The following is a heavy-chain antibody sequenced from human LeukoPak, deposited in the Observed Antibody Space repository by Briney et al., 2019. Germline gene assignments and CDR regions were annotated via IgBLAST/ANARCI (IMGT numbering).Heavy chain of an antibody. CDR3: VRDHPRYIF. V-gene: IGHV4-61*02. Sequence: SETLSLTCTVSGGSMSSGTYYWSWIRQPAGKGLEWIGRIYTTGTTNYNPSLKSRVTISVDTSKNQLSLQLSSVTAADTAVYYCVRDHPRYIFWGQGTMVTVSS. CDR2: IYTTGTT. D-gene: IGHD3-9*01. CDR1: GGSMSSGTYY. J-gene: IGHJ3*01.